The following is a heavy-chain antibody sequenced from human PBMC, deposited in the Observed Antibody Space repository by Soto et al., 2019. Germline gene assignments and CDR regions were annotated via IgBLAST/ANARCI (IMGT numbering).Heavy chain of an antibody. CDR2: MNPNSGNT. Sequence: QVQPVQSGAEVKKPGASVKVSCKASGYTFSNNDISWVRQGTGQGLEWMGWMNPNSGNTGYAQKFQGRVTMTRNTSISTAYMELSSLRSDDTAIYYCARMATSGTLNWFDPWGQGTLVTVSS. V-gene: IGHV1-8*01. J-gene: IGHJ5*02. CDR3: ARMATSGTLNWFDP. CDR1: GYTFSNND.